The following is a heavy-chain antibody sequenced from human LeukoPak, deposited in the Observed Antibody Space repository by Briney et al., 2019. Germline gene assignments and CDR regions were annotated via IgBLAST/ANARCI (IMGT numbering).Heavy chain of an antibody. D-gene: IGHD3-10*01. CDR3: ARDRDRVLDY. V-gene: IGHV1-69*13. CDR1: GGTFSSYA. Sequence: ASVKVSCKASGGTFSSYAISWVRQAPGQGLEWMGGIIPIFGTANYAQKFQGRVTITADESASTAYMELSSLRSEDTAVYYCARDRDRVLDYWGQGTLVTVSS. J-gene: IGHJ4*02. CDR2: IIPIFGTA.